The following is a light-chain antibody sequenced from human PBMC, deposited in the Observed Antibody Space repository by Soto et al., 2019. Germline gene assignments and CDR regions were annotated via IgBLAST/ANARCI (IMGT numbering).Light chain of an antibody. CDR3: QAWDSSTAV. CDR1: NSDIGLFDL. V-gene: IGLV2-23*02. CDR2: GVS. J-gene: IGLJ3*02. Sequence: QSVLTQPASVSGSPGQSITISCTGTNSDIGLFDLVSWYRQHPGKAPKLMIYGVSKRPSGVSDRFSGTKSGNTASLTISGLQAEDEADYYCQAWDSSTAVFGGGTKLTVL.